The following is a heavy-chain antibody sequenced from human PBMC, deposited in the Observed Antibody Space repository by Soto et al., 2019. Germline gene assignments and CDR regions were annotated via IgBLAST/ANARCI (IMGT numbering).Heavy chain of an antibody. CDR1: GFTFSSYW. V-gene: IGHV3-7*01. CDR3: ARGVLLWFGETETPYYFDY. D-gene: IGHD3-10*01. Sequence: PGGSLRLSXXXSGFTFSSYWMSWVRQAPGKGLEWVANIKQDGSEKYYVDSVKGRFTISRDNAKNSLYLQMNSLRAEDTAVYYCARGVLLWFGETETPYYFDYWGQGTLVTVSS. CDR2: IKQDGSEK. J-gene: IGHJ4*02.